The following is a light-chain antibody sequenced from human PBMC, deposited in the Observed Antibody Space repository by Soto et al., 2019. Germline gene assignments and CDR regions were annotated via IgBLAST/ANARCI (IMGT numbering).Light chain of an antibody. Sequence: EIVMTQSPATLSVSPGERATLSCRASQSVGSSYLAWYQQKPGQAPRLLIYDASNRATGIPARFSGSGSGTDFTLTISSLEPEDFAVYYCQQRSNWPPAFGQGTRLEIK. CDR1: QSVGSSY. CDR2: DAS. CDR3: QQRSNWPPA. J-gene: IGKJ5*01. V-gene: IGKV3-11*01.